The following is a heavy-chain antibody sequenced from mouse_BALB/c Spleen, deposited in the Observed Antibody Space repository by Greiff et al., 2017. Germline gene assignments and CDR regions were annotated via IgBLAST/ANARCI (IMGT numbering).Heavy chain of an antibody. CDR1: GYSFTSYY. D-gene: IGHD1-1*01. CDR3: ARTLYGSSPWFAY. Sequence: VQLQQSGPELMKPGASVKISCKASGYSFTSYYMHWVKQSHGKSLEWIGYIDPFNGGTSYNQKFKGKATLTVDKSSSTAYMHLSSLTSEDSAVYYCARTLYGSSPWFAYWGQGTLVTVSA. J-gene: IGHJ3*01. V-gene: IGHV1S135*01. CDR2: IDPFNGGT.